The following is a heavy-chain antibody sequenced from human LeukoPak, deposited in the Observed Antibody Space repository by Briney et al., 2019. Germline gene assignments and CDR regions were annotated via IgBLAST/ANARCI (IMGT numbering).Heavy chain of an antibody. CDR1: GGSISSGSYY. CDR3: ARAYSSGWYWNWFDH. D-gene: IGHD6-13*01. Sequence: PSQTLSLTCTVSGGSISSGSYYWSRIRQPPGKGLEWIGEINHSGSINYNPSLKSRATISLNTPANQFSLKLGSVTAADTAVYYCARAYSSGWYWNWFDHWGQGTLVTVSS. V-gene: IGHV4-39*07. J-gene: IGHJ5*02. CDR2: INHSGSI.